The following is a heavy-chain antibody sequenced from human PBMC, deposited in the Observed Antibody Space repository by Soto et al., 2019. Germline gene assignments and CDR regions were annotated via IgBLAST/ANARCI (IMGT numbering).Heavy chain of an antibody. CDR2: IYYSGNT. Sequence: SETLSLTCTVSGDSVTSGDYYWSWIRQPPGKGLEWIGYIYYSGNTNYSPSLKSRVAISLDTSNNQFSLKLSSVTAADTAVYFCARIPVDTYISYWCDPWGKGPL. V-gene: IGHV4-61*08. J-gene: IGHJ5*01. CDR3: ARIPVDTYISYWCDP. CDR1: GDSVTSGDYY. D-gene: IGHD5-18*01.